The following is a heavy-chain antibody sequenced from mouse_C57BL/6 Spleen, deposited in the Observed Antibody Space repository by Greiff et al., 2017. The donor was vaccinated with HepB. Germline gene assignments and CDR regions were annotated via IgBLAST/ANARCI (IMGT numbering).Heavy chain of an antibody. J-gene: IGHJ1*03. CDR2: IYPGDGDT. V-gene: IGHV1-82*01. CDR1: GYAFSSSW. D-gene: IGHD2-1*01. CDR3: ARNEEIYYGNYWYFDV. Sequence: QVQLQQSGPELVKPGASVKISCKASGYAFSSSWMNWVKQRPGKGLEWIGRIYPGDGDTNYNGKFKGKATLTADKSSSTAYMQLSSLTSEDSAVYFCARNEEIYYGNYWYFDVWGTGTTVTVSS.